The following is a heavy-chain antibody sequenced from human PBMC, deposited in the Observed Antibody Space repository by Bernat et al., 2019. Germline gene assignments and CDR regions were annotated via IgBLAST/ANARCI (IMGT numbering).Heavy chain of an antibody. V-gene: IGHV4-59*01. D-gene: IGHD6-13*01. CDR3: ARLEGYSSSWGMYYFDY. Sequence: QVQLQESGPGLVKPSETLSLTCTVSGGSISSYYWSWIRQPPGKGLEWIGYIYYSGSTNYNPSLKSRVTISVDTSKNQFSLKLSSVTAADTAVYYCARLEGYSSSWGMYYFDYWGQGTLVTVSS. J-gene: IGHJ4*02. CDR1: GGSISSYY. CDR2: IYYSGST.